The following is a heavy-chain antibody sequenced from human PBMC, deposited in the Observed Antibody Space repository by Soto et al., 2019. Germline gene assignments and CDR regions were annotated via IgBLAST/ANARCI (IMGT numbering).Heavy chain of an antibody. CDR1: GFTFTSSA. D-gene: IGHD3-22*01. Sequence: SVKVSCKASGFTFTSSAVQWVRQARGQRLEWIGWIVVGSGSTNYAQKFQERVTITRDMSTSTAYMELSSLRSEDTAVYYCAAIVVGIVAVHDSFDIWGQGTMVTVSS. V-gene: IGHV1-58*01. CDR3: AAIVVGIVAVHDSFDI. J-gene: IGHJ3*02. CDR2: IVVGSGST.